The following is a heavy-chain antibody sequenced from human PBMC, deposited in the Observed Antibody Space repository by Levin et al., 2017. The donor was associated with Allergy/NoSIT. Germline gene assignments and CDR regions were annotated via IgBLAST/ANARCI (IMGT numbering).Heavy chain of an antibody. J-gene: IGHJ4*02. D-gene: IGHD5-12*01. CDR2: ITGTGATA. V-gene: IGHV3-23*01. CDR1: GFTFNSYA. Sequence: GESLKISCAASGFTFNSYAMIWVRQTPGKGLEWVSSITGTGATAYYADSVKGRFTSSRDNSKNTLYLQMNSLRTEDTAVYYCAKREGSSGYDFSNYFEYWGQGTLVTVSS. CDR3: AKREGSSGYDFSNYFEY.